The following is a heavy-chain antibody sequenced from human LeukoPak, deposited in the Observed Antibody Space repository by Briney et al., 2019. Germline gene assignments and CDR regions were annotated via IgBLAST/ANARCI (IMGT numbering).Heavy chain of an antibody. CDR3: AREGRYRYGYNEYHSYMDI. D-gene: IGHD5-24*01. Sequence: SETLSLTCTVSGGSISSYYWSWIRQPPGKGLEWIGYIYYSGSTNYNPSLKSRVTISVDTSKNQFSLRLSSVTAAETAVYYCAREGRYRYGYNEYHSYMDIWGKGTTVTVSS. CDR1: GGSISSYY. J-gene: IGHJ6*03. CDR2: IYYSGST. V-gene: IGHV4-59*01.